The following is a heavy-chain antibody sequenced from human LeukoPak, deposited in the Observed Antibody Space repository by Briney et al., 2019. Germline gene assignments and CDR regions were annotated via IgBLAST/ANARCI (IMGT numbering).Heavy chain of an antibody. CDR3: ARDSTVRFLEWLPLDYYYYYMDV. J-gene: IGHJ6*03. D-gene: IGHD3-3*01. Sequence: GGSLRLSCAASGFTFSGYWMSWVRQAPGKGLEWVANIKQDGSEKYYADSVKGRFTISRDNAKNSLYLQMNSLRAEDTAVYYCARDSTVRFLEWLPLDYYYYYMDVWGKGTTVTVSS. CDR2: IKQDGSEK. CDR1: GFTFSGYW. V-gene: IGHV3-7*01.